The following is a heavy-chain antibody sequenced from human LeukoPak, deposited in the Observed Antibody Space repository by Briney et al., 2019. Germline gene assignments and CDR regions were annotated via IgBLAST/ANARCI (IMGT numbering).Heavy chain of an antibody. Sequence: GGSLRLSCAASGLTFSSYWMHWVRQAPGKGLVWVSRINSDGSSTSYADSVKGRFTISRDNAKNTLYLQMNSLRAEDTAVYYCARAPEWLAIYYFDYWGQGTLVTVSS. D-gene: IGHD6-19*01. V-gene: IGHV3-74*01. CDR2: INSDGSST. CDR3: ARAPEWLAIYYFDY. J-gene: IGHJ4*02. CDR1: GLTFSSYW.